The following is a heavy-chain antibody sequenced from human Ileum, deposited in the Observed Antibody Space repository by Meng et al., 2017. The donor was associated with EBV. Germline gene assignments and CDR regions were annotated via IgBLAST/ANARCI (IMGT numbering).Heavy chain of an antibody. CDR1: GCSFTDYD. CDR3: ARRWVYVGDCDY. J-gene: IGHJ4*02. D-gene: IGHD5/OR15-5a*01. Sequence: QLRLLQLGAELMRPSCSLSLSCQVYGCSFTDYDLTWIRQPPGKGLEWMGEISPSEGNNYNPSLKSRVTISVNTSKNQFSLKMNSLTAADTTIYYCARRWVYVGDCDYWGQGTLVTVSS. CDR2: ISPSEGN. V-gene: IGHV4-34*01.